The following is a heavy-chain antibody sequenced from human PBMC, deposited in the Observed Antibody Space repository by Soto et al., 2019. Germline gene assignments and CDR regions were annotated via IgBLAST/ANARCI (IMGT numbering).Heavy chain of an antibody. J-gene: IGHJ3*02. CDR2: IYSGGST. V-gene: IGHV3-66*01. D-gene: IGHD3-16*02. Sequence: GSLRLSCAASGFTVSSNYMSWVRQAPGKGLEWVSVIYSGGSTYYADSVKGRFTISRDNSKNTLYLQMNSLRAEDTAVYYCASADYVWGSYRVDAFDIWGQGTMVTVSS. CDR3: ASADYVWGSYRVDAFDI. CDR1: GFTVSSNY.